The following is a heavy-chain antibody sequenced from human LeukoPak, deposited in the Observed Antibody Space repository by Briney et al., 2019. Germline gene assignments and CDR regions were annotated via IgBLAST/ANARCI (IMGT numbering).Heavy chain of an antibody. CDR3: AREPIAAAGRKYFDY. CDR1: GGSFSGYY. Sequence: PSETLSLTCAVYGGSFSGYYWSWIRQPAGKGLEWIGRIYTSGSTNYNPSLKSRVTMSVDTSKNQFPLKLSSVTAADTAVYYCAREPIAAAGRKYFDYWGQGTLVTVSS. V-gene: IGHV4-4*07. J-gene: IGHJ4*02. CDR2: IYTSGST. D-gene: IGHD6-13*01.